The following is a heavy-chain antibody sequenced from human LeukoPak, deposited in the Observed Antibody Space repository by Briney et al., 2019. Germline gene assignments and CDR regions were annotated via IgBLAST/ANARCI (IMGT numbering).Heavy chain of an antibody. Sequence: GGSLRLSCAASGFTFSSYSMIWVRQAPGKGLEWVSSISISSSYLYYADSVKGRFTISRDNAKNSLYLQMNSLKAEDTAVYYCARDKNWGSGAFDIWGQGTMVTVSS. D-gene: IGHD7-27*01. V-gene: IGHV3-21*01. CDR1: GFTFSSYS. CDR2: ISISSSYL. J-gene: IGHJ3*02. CDR3: ARDKNWGSGAFDI.